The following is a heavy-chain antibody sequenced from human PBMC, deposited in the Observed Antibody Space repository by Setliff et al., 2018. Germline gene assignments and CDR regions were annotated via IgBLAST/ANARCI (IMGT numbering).Heavy chain of an antibody. CDR2: FDPEDGET. CDR1: GYTLTELS. D-gene: IGHD3-22*01. V-gene: IGHV1-24*01. J-gene: IGHJ4*02. Sequence: ASVKVSCRVSGYTLTELSMHWVRQAPGKGLEWMGGFDPEDGETIYAQKFQGRVTMTEDTSTDTAYMELSSLRSEDTAVYYCATLAFTYYYDSSGYYPHDYWGQGTLVTVAS. CDR3: ATLAFTYYYDSSGYYPHDY.